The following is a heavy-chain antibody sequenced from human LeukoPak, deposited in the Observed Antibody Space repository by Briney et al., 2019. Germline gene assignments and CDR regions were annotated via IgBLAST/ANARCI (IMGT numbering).Heavy chain of an antibody. CDR1: GYTFTSYY. D-gene: IGHD5-18*01. CDR3: ARGLGRTAMITRGGVRFDY. J-gene: IGHJ4*02. V-gene: IGHV1-46*01. Sequence: ASVKVSCKASGYTFTSYYMHWVRQAPGQGLEWMGIINPSGGSTSYAQKFQGRVTMTRDTSISTVSMEMSSLRSEDTAVYYCARGLGRTAMITRGGVRFDYWGQGTLVSVSS. CDR2: INPSGGST.